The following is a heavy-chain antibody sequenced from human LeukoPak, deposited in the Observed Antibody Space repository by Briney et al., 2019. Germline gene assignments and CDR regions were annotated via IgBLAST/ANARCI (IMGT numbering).Heavy chain of an antibody. Sequence: PGGSLRLSCAASGFTFSNYAMHWVRQAPGKGLERVAVISFDGSDQYYADSVRGRFTISRDNSKNTLYLQMDSLRVEDTALYFCAKVFVLMRGTPENWFDPWGQGTLVTVSS. V-gene: IGHV3-30*18. CDR2: ISFDGSDQ. CDR3: AKVFVLMRGTPENWFDP. CDR1: GFTFSNYA. J-gene: IGHJ5*02. D-gene: IGHD1-14*01.